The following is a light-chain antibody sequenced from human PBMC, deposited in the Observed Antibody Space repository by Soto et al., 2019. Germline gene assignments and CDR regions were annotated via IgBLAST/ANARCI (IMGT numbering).Light chain of an antibody. CDR3: QQYNNWPLT. CDR2: GAS. Sequence: EIVMTQSPATLSGSPGERATLSCRASQRVSSNLAWYQQKAGHAPTLLIYGASTRATGIPARFSGSGSATEFTLTISTLQSEDFAVYYCQQYNNWPLTVGGGTKVDSK. V-gene: IGKV3-15*01. J-gene: IGKJ4*01. CDR1: QRVSSN.